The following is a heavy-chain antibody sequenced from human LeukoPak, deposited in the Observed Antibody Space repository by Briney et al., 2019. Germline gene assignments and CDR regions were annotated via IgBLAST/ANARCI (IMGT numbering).Heavy chain of an antibody. Sequence: PSGTLSLTYAVSGDPISDKYWWRWVRPFPDKGLEWIGEVYRSGGTSYNPSLKSRVTVSIDYSKNQFSLNLRSVTAADTAVYYCGRHANGDSSAAFDLWGQGTMVFVSS. CDR2: VYRSGGT. V-gene: IGHV4-4*02. D-gene: IGHD2-8*01. CDR3: GRHANGDSSAAFDL. CDR1: GDPISDKYW. J-gene: IGHJ3*01.